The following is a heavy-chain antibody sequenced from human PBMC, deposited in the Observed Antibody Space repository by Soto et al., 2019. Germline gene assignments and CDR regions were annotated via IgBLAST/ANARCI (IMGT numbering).Heavy chain of an antibody. CDR1: GFTFRSYW. V-gene: IGHV3-74*02. CDR2: INSDGSST. D-gene: IGHD6-13*01. CDR3: ASGSCSLNFDS. J-gene: IGHJ4*02. Sequence: EVQLVESGGGLVQPGGSLRLSCAASGFTFRSYWMQWVRQAPGKGLVWVSWINSDGSSTSYADSVKGRFTISRDNAKNTLDPQKNSRKAEDKAEYYCASGSCSLNFDSWGQGTLVTVSS.